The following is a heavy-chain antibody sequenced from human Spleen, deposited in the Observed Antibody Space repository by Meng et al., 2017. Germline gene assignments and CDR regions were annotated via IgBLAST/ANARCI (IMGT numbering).Heavy chain of an antibody. CDR1: GGSFSGYY. Sequence: SETLSLTCAVYGGSFSGYYWSWIRQPPGKGLEWIGEIYHSGSTNYNPSLKSRVTISVDKSKNQFSLKLSSVTAADTAVYYCARGPSNYYDSSGYLNWFDPWGQGTLVTVSS. CDR3: ARGPSNYYDSSGYLNWFDP. J-gene: IGHJ5*02. V-gene: IGHV4-34*01. D-gene: IGHD3-22*01. CDR2: IYHSGST.